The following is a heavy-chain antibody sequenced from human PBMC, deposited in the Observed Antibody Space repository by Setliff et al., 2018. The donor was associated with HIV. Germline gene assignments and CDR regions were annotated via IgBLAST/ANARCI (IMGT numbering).Heavy chain of an antibody. CDR2: INYSGST. CDR1: GGSISSYY. V-gene: IGHV4-59*08. Sequence: SETLSLTCTVSGGSISSYYWSWIRQPPGKGLEWIGYINYSGSTNYNPSLQSRVTISVDASKNHFSLKLTSVTAADTAVYYCARYSYGYVRDLRFDPWGQGTLVTVSS. CDR3: ARYSYGYVRDLRFDP. J-gene: IGHJ5*02. D-gene: IGHD5-18*01.